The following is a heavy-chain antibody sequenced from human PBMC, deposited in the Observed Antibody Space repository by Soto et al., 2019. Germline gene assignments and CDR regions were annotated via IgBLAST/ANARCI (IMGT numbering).Heavy chain of an antibody. D-gene: IGHD3-16*01. Sequence: QVQLVQSGAEVKEPGASVRVSCKASGYTFINYDISWVRQATGQGLEWMGWMNPGSGKTGYASKFQGRVTMTRDAATSTAHLELSSLTSEDTAVYYWAGMASFGTLNWFDPWGQGTLVTVSS. CDR1: GYTFINYD. J-gene: IGHJ5*02. CDR3: AGMASFGTLNWFDP. V-gene: IGHV1-8*02. CDR2: MNPGSGKT.